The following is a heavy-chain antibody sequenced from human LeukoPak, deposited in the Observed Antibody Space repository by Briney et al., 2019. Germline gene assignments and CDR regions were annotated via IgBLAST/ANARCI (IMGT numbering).Heavy chain of an antibody. Sequence: ASVKVSCKPSVYTFTTYDINWVRQATGQGLEWMGWMNPNSGNTGYAQKFQGRVTMTRNTSISTAYMELSSLRSEDTAVYYCARGPNKSDGGNSGSAWFDPWGQGTLVTVSS. CDR2: MNPNSGNT. CDR3: ARGPNKSDGGNSGSAWFDP. V-gene: IGHV1-8*01. CDR1: VYTFTTYD. J-gene: IGHJ5*02. D-gene: IGHD4-23*01.